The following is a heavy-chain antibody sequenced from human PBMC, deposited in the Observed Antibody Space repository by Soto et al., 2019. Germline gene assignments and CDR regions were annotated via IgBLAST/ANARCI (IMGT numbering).Heavy chain of an antibody. CDR3: ASSNGGRGLDY. CDR2: IYHSGST. J-gene: IGHJ4*02. D-gene: IGHD3-10*01. CDR1: GGTISSSSYC. V-gene: IGHV4-39*07. Sequence: SETQSLTCTVAGGTISSSSYCWGWNRQPPGKGLEWIGRIYHSGSTNYNPSLKSRVTISVDKSKNQFSLKLSSVTAADTAVYYCASSNGGRGLDYWGQGTLVTVSS.